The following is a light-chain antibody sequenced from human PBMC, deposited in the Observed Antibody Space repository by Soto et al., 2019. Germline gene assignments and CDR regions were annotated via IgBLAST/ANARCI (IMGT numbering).Light chain of an antibody. Sequence: DIQLTQAPSFLSASVGDRVTITCRASQGISNYLAWYQQKPGKAPNLLISATSPLQSGVPSRFSGSGSGTEFTLTSISLHPEDCATYDCQQRRSYPINFGGGTKVEI. CDR2: ATS. V-gene: IGKV1-9*01. CDR1: QGISNY. J-gene: IGKJ4*01. CDR3: QQRRSYPIN.